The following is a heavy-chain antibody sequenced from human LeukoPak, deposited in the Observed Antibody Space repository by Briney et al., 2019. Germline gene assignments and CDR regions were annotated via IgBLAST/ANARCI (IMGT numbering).Heavy chain of an antibody. CDR3: VRDINWTDDY. V-gene: IGHV3-74*01. D-gene: IGHD3/OR15-3a*01. CDR2: MNSDGSIR. CDR1: GFTFDDYG. Sequence: PGGSLRLSCAASGFTFDDYGMSWVRQAPGKGLVWVSRMNSDGSIRTYADSVKGRFTISRDNAKNTLYLQMNSLRAEDTAVYYCVRDINWTDDYWGQGTLVTVSS. J-gene: IGHJ4*02.